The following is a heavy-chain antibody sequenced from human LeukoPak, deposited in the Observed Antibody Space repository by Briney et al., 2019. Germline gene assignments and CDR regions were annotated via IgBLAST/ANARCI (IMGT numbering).Heavy chain of an antibody. J-gene: IGHJ4*02. V-gene: IGHV4-59*08. CDR3: ARFGYSYGLNY. Sequence: SETLSLTCTVSGGSISSYYWSWIRQPPGKGLEWIGSIYHSGSTYYNPSLKSRVTISVDTSKNQLSLKLSSVTAADTAVYYCARFGYSYGLNYWGQGTLVTVSS. CDR2: IYHSGST. D-gene: IGHD5-18*01. CDR1: GGSISSYY.